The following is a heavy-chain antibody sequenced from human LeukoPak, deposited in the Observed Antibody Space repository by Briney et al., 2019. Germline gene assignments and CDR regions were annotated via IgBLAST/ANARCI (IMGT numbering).Heavy chain of an antibody. CDR1: GYSISSGYY. Sequence: SETLSLNCAVSGYSISSGYYWGWIRQPPGKGLEWIGSIYHSGSTYYNPSLKSRVTISVDTSKNEFYVKLNSVTAADTAVYYCARGVGVSAWRYYFDYLGQRNLVTLSS. CDR2: IYHSGST. D-gene: IGHD6-19*01. J-gene: IGHJ4*02. V-gene: IGHV4-38-2*01. CDR3: ARGVGVSAWRYYFDY.